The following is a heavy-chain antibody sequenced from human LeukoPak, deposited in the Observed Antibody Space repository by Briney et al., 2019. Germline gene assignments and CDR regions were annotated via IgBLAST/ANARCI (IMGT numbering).Heavy chain of an antibody. CDR1: GCTISSYH. D-gene: IGHD3-22*01. V-gene: IGHV4-59*01. Sequence: PSETLSLTCSGSGCTISSYHWNWIRQPPGKGLEWIGYIYYSGSTNYNPSLKSRVTISVDTAKNQFSLKLSSVTAADTAVYYCARTTYYYDSSGYYALGFDYWGQGTLVTVSS. CDR2: IYYSGST. CDR3: ARTTYYYDSSGYYALGFDY. J-gene: IGHJ4*02.